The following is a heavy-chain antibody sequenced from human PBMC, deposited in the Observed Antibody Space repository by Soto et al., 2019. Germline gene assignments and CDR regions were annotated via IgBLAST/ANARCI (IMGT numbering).Heavy chain of an antibody. V-gene: IGHV1-18*01. CDR1: GYTFTSYG. D-gene: IGHD3-9*01. Sequence: QVQLVQSGAEVKKPGASVKVSCKASGYTFTSYGISWVRQAPGQGLEWMGWISAYNGNTSYAQKLQGRVTMTTDTSTSTAYMELRSLRSDDTAVYYCARLRFRYFDWLPPAWFDPWGQGTLVTVSS. CDR2: ISAYNGNT. J-gene: IGHJ5*02. CDR3: ARLRFRYFDWLPPAWFDP.